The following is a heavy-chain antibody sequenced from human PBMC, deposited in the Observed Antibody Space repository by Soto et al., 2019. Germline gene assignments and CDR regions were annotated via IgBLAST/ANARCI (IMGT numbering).Heavy chain of an antibody. J-gene: IGHJ5*02. CDR3: ARAPSYYGSGSDH. V-gene: IGHV3-72*01. D-gene: IGHD3-10*01. CDR2: IKNRANSYTT. Sequence: WGSLRLSCAASGFTFSDPYLDWVRQAPGKGLEWVGRIKNRANSYTTEYAASVKGRFTISRDDSKNSVYLQMNSLKTEDTAVYYCARAPSYYGSGSDHWGQGTLVTVSS. CDR1: GFTFSDPY.